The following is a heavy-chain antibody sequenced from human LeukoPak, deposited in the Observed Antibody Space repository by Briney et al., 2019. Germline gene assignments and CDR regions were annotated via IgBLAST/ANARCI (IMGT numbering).Heavy chain of an antibody. CDR3: ARDLRGFWIWDY. CDR2: INPNSGNT. Sequence: ASVKVSCKTSGYTFTGYFMHWVRQAPGQGLEWMGWINPNSGNTNYAQKLQGRVTMTTDTSTSTAYMELRSLRSDDTAVYYCARDLRGFWIWDYWGQGTLVTVSS. V-gene: IGHV1-18*04. D-gene: IGHD3-3*01. CDR1: GYTFTGYF. J-gene: IGHJ4*02.